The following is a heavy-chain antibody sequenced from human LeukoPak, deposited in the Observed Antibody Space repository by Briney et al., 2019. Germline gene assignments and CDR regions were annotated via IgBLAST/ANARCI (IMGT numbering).Heavy chain of an antibody. Sequence: ASVKVSCKASGYTFTGYYMHWVRQAPGQGLEWMGWINPNSGGTNYAQKFQGRVTMTRDTPISTAYMELSRLRSDDTAVYYCASGDILTGYYFDYWGQGTLVTVSS. V-gene: IGHV1-2*02. CDR1: GYTFTGYY. CDR3: ASGDILTGYYFDY. J-gene: IGHJ4*02. D-gene: IGHD3-9*01. CDR2: INPNSGGT.